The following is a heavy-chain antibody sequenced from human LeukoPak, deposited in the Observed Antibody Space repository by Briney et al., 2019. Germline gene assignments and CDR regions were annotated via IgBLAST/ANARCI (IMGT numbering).Heavy chain of an antibody. V-gene: IGHV3-23*01. D-gene: IGHD5-12*01. CDR3: AKQGDGNSGRGYFDY. Sequence: PGRSLRLSCAASGFTFSSYAMNWVRQAPGKGLEWVSAIIGTGGRTYYADSVKGRFTISRDNSKNTLYLQMNSLRAEDTAVYYCAKQGDGNSGRGYFDYWGQGTLVTVSS. J-gene: IGHJ4*02. CDR1: GFTFSSYA. CDR2: IIGTGGRT.